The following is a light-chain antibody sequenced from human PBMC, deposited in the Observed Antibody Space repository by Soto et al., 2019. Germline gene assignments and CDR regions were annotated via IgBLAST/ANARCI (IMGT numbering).Light chain of an antibody. Sequence: DIVMTQSPDSLAVSLGERATINCKSSQSVLYSSNNKNYLAWYQQKPGQPPKLLIYWASTRASGVPDRFSGSASRTDFTLTISRLHAEDVAVYYCQQYYSTPLTFGGGTKVEIK. V-gene: IGKV4-1*01. J-gene: IGKJ4*01. CDR2: WAS. CDR1: QSVLYSSNNKNY. CDR3: QQYYSTPLT.